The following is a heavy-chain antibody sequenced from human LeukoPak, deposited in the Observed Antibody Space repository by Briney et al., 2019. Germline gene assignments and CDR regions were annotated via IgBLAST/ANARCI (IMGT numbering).Heavy chain of an antibody. D-gene: IGHD6-19*01. J-gene: IGHJ6*02. CDR1: GDSFSSNSAA. CDR3: ARDRYSSGWYPHYYYGMDV. CDR2: TYYRSKWYN. V-gene: IGHV6-1*01. Sequence: SQTLSLTCAISGDSFSSNSAAWNWIRQSPSRGLEWLGRTYYRSKWYNDYAVSVKSRITINPDTSKNQFSLQLNSVTPEDTAVYYCARDRYSSGWYPHYYYGMDVWGQGTTVTVSS.